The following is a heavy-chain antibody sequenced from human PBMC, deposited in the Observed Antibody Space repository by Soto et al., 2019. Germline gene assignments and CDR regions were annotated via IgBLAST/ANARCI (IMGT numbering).Heavy chain of an antibody. Sequence: GSLRLSCAASGFTFSNAWMSWVRQAPGKGLEWVGRIKSKTDGGTTDYAAPVKGRFTISRDDSKNTLYLQMNSLKTEDTAVYYCTTDTCCGGGPYYYYGMDVWGQGTTVTVSS. V-gene: IGHV3-15*01. CDR2: IKSKTDGGTT. D-gene: IGHD2-21*01. CDR1: GFTFSNAW. CDR3: TTDTCCGGGPYYYYGMDV. J-gene: IGHJ6*02.